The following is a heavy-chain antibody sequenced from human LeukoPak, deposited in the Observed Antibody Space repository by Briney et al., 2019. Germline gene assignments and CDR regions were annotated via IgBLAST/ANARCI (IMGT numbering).Heavy chain of an antibody. CDR3: ARATYTAMVKSRR. D-gene: IGHD5-18*01. V-gene: IGHV3-74*01. CDR2: INTDGSST. J-gene: IGHJ4*02. Sequence: GGSLRLSCAASGFTFSSYWMHWVRQAPGKGLVWVSRINTDGSSTSYADSVKGRFTISRDNAKNTLYLQMNSLRAEDTAVYYCARATYTAMVKSRRWGPGTLVTVSS. CDR1: GFTFSSYW.